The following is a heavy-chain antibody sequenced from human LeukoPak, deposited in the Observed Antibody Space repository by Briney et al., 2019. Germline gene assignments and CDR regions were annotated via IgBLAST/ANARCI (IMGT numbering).Heavy chain of an antibody. V-gene: IGHV4-59*01. D-gene: IGHD2-2*01. CDR2: IYYSGST. Sequence: SETLSLTCTVSGGSISSYYWSWVRQPPGKGLEWIGYIYYSGSTNYNPSLKSRVTISVDTSKNQFSLKLSSVTAADTAVYYCARGPYCSSTSCYFFRDRGSRFDPWGQGTLVTVSS. J-gene: IGHJ5*02. CDR1: GGSISSYY. CDR3: ARGPYCSSTSCYFFRDRGSRFDP.